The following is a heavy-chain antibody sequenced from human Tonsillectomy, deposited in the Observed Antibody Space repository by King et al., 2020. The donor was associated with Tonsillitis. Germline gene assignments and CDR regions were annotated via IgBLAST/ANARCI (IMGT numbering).Heavy chain of an antibody. V-gene: IGHV1-8*02. D-gene: IGHD3-3*01. CDR2: MNPNSPNT. J-gene: IGHJ5*01. CDR3: ARGVFFDYGRGHYKLTWFDS. CDR1: GYTFSSYD. Sequence: QLVQSGAEVKKPGASVKVSCTASGYTFSSYDIHWVRQATGQGLEWIGWMNPNSPNTGLAQKFQGRVTMTRDTSISTAFMELSSLRSEDTAVYYCARGVFFDYGRGHYKLTWFDSWGQGTLVVVSS.